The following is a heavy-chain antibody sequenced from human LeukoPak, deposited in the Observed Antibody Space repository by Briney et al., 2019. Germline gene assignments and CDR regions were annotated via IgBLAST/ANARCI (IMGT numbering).Heavy chain of an antibody. D-gene: IGHD1-26*01. J-gene: IGHJ6*03. CDR2: IYPGDSDT. CDR1: GYSFTSYW. CDR3: ARRASATSDYYYYMDV. V-gene: IGHV5-51*01. Sequence: GESLKISCKGSGYSFTSYWIGWVRQMPGKGPEWMGIIYPGDSDTRYSPSFQGQVTISADKSISTAYLQWSSLKASDTAMYYCARRASATSDYYYYMDVWGKGTTVTVSS.